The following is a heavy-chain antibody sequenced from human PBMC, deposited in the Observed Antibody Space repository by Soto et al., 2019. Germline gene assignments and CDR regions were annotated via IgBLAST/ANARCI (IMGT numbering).Heavy chain of an antibody. D-gene: IGHD3-22*01. CDR2: ISHDGSKK. V-gene: IGHV3-30*04. J-gene: IGHJ4*02. CDR3: ARDEYFDPSGPPFDY. Sequence: ESGGGVVQPGRSLRLSCTASGFTFISYAMHWVRQAPGKGLEWVASISHDGSKKYYADSVKGRFTISRDNSKNTLYLQMNSLRVEDTAVFYCARDEYFDPSGPPFDYWGQGTLVTVSS. CDR1: GFTFISYA.